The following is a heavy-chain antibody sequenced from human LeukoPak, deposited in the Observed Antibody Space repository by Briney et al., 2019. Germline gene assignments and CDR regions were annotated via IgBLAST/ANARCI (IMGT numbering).Heavy chain of an antibody. D-gene: IGHD6-6*01. CDR2: IHYSGSS. J-gene: IGHJ4*02. Sequence: SETLSLTCTVPGGSISSGNYYWSWIRQPPGKGLEWIGYIHYSGSSYYSPSLKSRVTISVDTSKNQFSLKLKSMTAADTAVYYCARVNRIAALSLDYWGQGTLVTVSS. CDR1: GGSISSGNYY. CDR3: ARVNRIAALSLDY. V-gene: IGHV4-30-4*08.